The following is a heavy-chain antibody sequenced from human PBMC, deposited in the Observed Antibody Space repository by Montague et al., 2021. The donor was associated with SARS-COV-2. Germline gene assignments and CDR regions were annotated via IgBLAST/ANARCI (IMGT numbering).Heavy chain of an antibody. Sequence: SETLSLTCAVYGESFSGHYWTWIRQPPGKGLEWIGEIYHTGSTNYNPSLKSLVTISVDTSKNQFSLKLRSVTAADTAVYYCARGRIELSMIVVVMTGASYYMDVWGKGTTVTVPS. CDR1: GESFSGHY. CDR3: ARGRIELSMIVVVMTGASYYMDV. J-gene: IGHJ6*03. V-gene: IGHV4-34*01. CDR2: IYHTGST. D-gene: IGHD3-22*01.